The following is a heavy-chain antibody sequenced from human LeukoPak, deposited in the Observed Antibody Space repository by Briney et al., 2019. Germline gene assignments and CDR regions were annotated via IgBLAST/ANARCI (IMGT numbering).Heavy chain of an antibody. Sequence: SETLSLTCTVSGGSISSYYWSWIRQPAGRGLEWIGRIYTSGSTNYNPSLKSRVTMSVDTSKNQFSLKLSSVTAADTAVYYCARGRLVVPAAISYYYYYYMDVWGKGTTVTVSS. J-gene: IGHJ6*03. CDR1: GGSISSYY. D-gene: IGHD2-2*02. CDR3: ARGRLVVPAAISYYYYYYMDV. V-gene: IGHV4-4*07. CDR2: IYTSGST.